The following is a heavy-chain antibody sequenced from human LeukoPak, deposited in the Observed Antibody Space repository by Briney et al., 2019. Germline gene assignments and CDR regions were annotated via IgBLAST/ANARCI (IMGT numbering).Heavy chain of an antibody. D-gene: IGHD5-12*01. CDR3: ARADSGYDPYYYYYYMDV. J-gene: IGHJ6*03. Sequence: PGGSLRLSCAASGFTFSSYWMSWVRQAPGKGLEWVANIKQDGSEKYYVDSVKGRFTISRDNAKNSLYLQMNSLRAEDTAVYYCARADSGYDPYYYYYYMDVWGKGTTVTVSS. CDR2: IKQDGSEK. CDR1: GFTFSSYW. V-gene: IGHV3-7*01.